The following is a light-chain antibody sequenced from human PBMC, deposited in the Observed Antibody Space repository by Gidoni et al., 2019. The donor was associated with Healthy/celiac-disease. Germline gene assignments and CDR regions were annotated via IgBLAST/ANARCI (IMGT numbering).Light chain of an antibody. Sequence: EIVMTQSPATLSVSPGERATLTCRVRQSVSSNLSWYQQKPGQAPRLLIYGASTRATGIPARFSGSGSGTEFTLTISSLQSEDFAVYYCQQYNNWPPDFGQGTKLEIK. CDR2: GAS. V-gene: IGKV3-15*01. CDR1: QSVSSN. J-gene: IGKJ2*01. CDR3: QQYNNWPPD.